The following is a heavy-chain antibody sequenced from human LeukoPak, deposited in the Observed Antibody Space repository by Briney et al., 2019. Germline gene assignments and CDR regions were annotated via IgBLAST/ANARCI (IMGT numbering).Heavy chain of an antibody. CDR2: ISNFGDII. Sequence: GGSLRLSCAASGFTFSNYEMNWVRQAPGKGLEWISHISNFGDIIHYADSVEGRFTISRDNAKNSLYLQMDSVRAEDTAVYYCAKDATAVVGTVYMDVWGKGTTVTISS. D-gene: IGHD6-13*01. J-gene: IGHJ6*03. V-gene: IGHV3-48*03. CDR3: AKDATAVVGTVYMDV. CDR1: GFTFSNYE.